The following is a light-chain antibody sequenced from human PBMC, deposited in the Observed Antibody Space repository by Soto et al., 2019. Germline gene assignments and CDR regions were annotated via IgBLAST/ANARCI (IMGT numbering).Light chain of an antibody. J-gene: IGKJ5*01. V-gene: IGKV1-39*01. CDR1: QSISSY. Sequence: IQMTQSPSSLSASVGDRVTITCRASQSISSYLNWYQQKPGKAPKLLIYAASSLQSGVPSRFSGSGSGTDFTLTISSLKNEDFATYYCQQSYSTTLPFGQGTRLEIK. CDR3: QQSYSTTLP. CDR2: AAS.